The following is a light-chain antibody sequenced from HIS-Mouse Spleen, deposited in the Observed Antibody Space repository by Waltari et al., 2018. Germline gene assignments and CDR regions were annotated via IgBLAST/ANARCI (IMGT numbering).Light chain of an antibody. CDR2: EDT. Sequence: NFMLTQPHLLSESPVKTVTTSCTGSIGRLASNYVQWSQPPPDSATPTVIYEDTQRPSGVPDRFSGSIASSSNSASLTISGLKTEDEADYYCQSYDSSNQGVFGGGTKLTVL. V-gene: IGLV6-57*02. J-gene: IGLJ3*02. CDR3: QSYDSSNQGV. CDR1: IGRLASNY.